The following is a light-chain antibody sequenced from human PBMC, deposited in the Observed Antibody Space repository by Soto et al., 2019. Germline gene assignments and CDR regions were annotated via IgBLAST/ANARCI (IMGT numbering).Light chain of an antibody. Sequence: DIQMPQSPSTLSASVGDRVPISCRASQSISSWLAWYQQKPGKAPKLLIYDASTSESGVPSRFSGSGSGTEFTLTISSLQPDDFATYYCQQYNSNSPFGQGTRLEIK. J-gene: IGKJ5*01. CDR3: QQYNSNSP. V-gene: IGKV1-5*01. CDR2: DAS. CDR1: QSISSW.